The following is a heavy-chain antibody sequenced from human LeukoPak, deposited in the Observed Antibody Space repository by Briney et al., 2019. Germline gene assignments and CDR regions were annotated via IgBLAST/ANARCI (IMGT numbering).Heavy chain of an antibody. D-gene: IGHD4-11*01. Sequence: GGSLRLSCAASGFTFSSYSMNWVRQAPGKGLEWVSAISGSGGSTYYADSVKGRFTISRDNSKNTLYLQMNSLRAEDTAVYYCARAPTVPYYYGMDVWGQGTTVTVSS. V-gene: IGHV3-23*01. CDR2: ISGSGGST. CDR1: GFTFSSYS. CDR3: ARAPTVPYYYGMDV. J-gene: IGHJ6*02.